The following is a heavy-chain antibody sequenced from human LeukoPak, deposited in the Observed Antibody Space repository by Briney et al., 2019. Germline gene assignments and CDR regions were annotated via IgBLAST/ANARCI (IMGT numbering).Heavy chain of an antibody. Sequence: PSETLSLTCAVYGGSFSGYYWSWIRQPPGKGLEWIGYIYYSGSANYNPSLKSRVTISVDTSKNQFSLKLSSVTAADTAVYYCARATKRQLLGAFDIWGQGTMVTVSS. D-gene: IGHD1-1*01. CDR2: IYYSGSA. J-gene: IGHJ3*02. CDR3: ARATKRQLLGAFDI. V-gene: IGHV4-59*01. CDR1: GGSFSGYY.